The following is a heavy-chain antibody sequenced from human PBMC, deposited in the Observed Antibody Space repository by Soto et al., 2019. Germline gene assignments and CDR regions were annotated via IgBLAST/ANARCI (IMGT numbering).Heavy chain of an antibody. V-gene: IGHV3-7*05. CDR1: GFTFSSYW. J-gene: IGHJ4*02. Sequence: QLGGSLRLSCAASGFTFSSYWMSWVRQAPGKGLEWVANIKQGGSEKYYVDSVKGRFTISRDNAKNSLYLQMNSLRAEDTAVYYCAREALGYSYGPGDDYWGQGTLVTVSS. D-gene: IGHD5-18*01. CDR2: IKQGGSEK. CDR3: AREALGYSYGPGDDY.